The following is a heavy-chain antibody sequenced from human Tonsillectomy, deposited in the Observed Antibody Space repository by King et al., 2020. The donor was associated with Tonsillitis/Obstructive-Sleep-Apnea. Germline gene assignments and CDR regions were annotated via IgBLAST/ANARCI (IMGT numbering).Heavy chain of an antibody. J-gene: IGHJ6*03. CDR1: GFTFSSYA. Sequence: VQLVESGGGLVQPGGSLRLSCAASGFTFSSYAMSWVRQAPGKGLEWVSVINSNGGSTYYADSVKGRFTISRDNSKNTLNLQMNSLRAEDTAVYYCAKGYCSSTSCYNVYYYYMDVWGKGTTVTVSS. D-gene: IGHD2-2*02. V-gene: IGHV3-23*04. CDR2: INSNGGST. CDR3: AKGYCSSTSCYNVYYYYMDV.